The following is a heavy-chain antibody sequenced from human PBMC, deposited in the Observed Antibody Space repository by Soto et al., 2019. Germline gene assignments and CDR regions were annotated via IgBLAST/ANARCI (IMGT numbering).Heavy chain of an antibody. CDR2: ISGSGGST. Sequence: EVQLLESGGGLVQPGGSLRLSCAASGFTFSSYAMSWVRQAPGKGLEWVSAISGSGGSTYYADSVKGRFTISRDNSKNTLYLQMNSLRAEDTAVYYCAKELHSGCDQEYSSSWYYFDYWGQGTLVTVSS. CDR3: AKELHSGCDQEYSSSWYYFDY. D-gene: IGHD6-13*01. J-gene: IGHJ4*02. V-gene: IGHV3-23*01. CDR1: GFTFSSYA.